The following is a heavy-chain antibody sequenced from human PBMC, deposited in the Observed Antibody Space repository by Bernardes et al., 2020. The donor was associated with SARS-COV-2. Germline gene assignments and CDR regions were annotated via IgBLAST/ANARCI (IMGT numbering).Heavy chain of an antibody. V-gene: IGHV3-23*01. CDR1: GFSFSTYA. J-gene: IGHJ3*02. CDR2: ISGDGETI. D-gene: IGHD6-19*01. CDR3: AKDTEQWLVAFHM. Sequence: GGSLRLSCAASGFSFSTYAMSWVRPAPGEGLEWVARISGDGETIYYADSVKGRVTISRDTSKSTVDLQMNSLRVEDTAVYYCAKDTEQWLVAFHMWGQGTRVTVS.